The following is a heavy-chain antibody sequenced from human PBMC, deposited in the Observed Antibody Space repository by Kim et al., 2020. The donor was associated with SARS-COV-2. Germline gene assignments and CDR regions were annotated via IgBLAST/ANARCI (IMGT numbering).Heavy chain of an antibody. V-gene: IGHV3-30-3*01. Sequence: GGSLRLSCAASGFTFSSYAMHWVRQAPGKGLEWVAVISYDGSNKYYADSVKGRFTISRDNSKNTLYLQMNSLRAEDTAVYYCARDEDLLWGQGTLVTVSS. CDR2: ISYDGSNK. CDR1: GFTFSSYA. CDR3: ARDEDLL. J-gene: IGHJ4*02.